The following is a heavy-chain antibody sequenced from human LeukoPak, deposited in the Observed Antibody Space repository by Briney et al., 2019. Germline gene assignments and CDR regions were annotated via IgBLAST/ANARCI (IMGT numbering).Heavy chain of an antibody. J-gene: IGHJ3*02. CDR1: GYTFTGYY. CDR2: INPNSGGT. D-gene: IGHD2-2*01. V-gene: IGHV1-2*02. CDR3: ARLIYCSSTSCPQKVAFDI. Sequence: EGSVKVSCKASGYTFTGYYMHWVRQAPGQGLEWMGWINPNSGGTNYAQKFQGRVTMTRDTSISTAYMELSRLRSDDTAVYYCARLIYCSSTSCPQKVAFDIWGQGTMVTVSS.